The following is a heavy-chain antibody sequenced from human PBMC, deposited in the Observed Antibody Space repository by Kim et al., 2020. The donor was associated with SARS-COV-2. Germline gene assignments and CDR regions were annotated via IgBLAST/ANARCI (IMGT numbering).Heavy chain of an antibody. CDR2: YPGDCDT. D-gene: IGHD2-15*01. J-gene: IGHJ4*02. V-gene: IGHV5-51*01. CDR3: ARIGDY. Sequence: YPGDCDTKYRPSFQGQVTISADKSISTAYLQCSSLKASDTAMYYCARIGDYWGQGTLVTVSS.